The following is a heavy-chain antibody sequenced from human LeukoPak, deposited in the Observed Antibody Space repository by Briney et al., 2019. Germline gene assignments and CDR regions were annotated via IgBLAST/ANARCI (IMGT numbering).Heavy chain of an antibody. V-gene: IGHV3-53*01. J-gene: IGHJ6*03. CDR3: AAGFRSEFIYFYLHV. CDR1: GLSVADTY. CDR2: LYIAGES. D-gene: IGHD1-14*01. Sequence: PGGSLRLSCAVSGLSVADTYMAWVRQAPGKGPEWVATLYIAGESYYADSVRGRFNISRDNSENTLYLQMTTVRDDDTAIYYCAAGFRSEFIYFYLHVWGKGTPVTVSS.